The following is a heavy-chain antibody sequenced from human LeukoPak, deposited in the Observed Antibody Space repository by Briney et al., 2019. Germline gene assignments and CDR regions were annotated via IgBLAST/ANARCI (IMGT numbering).Heavy chain of an antibody. D-gene: IGHD2-15*01. CDR2: ISGSGGST. CDR1: GGSISSGGYY. Sequence: LSLTCTVSGGSISSGGYYWSWVRQAPGKGLEWVSAISGSGGSTYYADSVKGRFTISRDNSKNTLYLQMNSLRAEDTAVYYCARDYGYCSGGSCYGQYWFDPWGQGTLVTVSS. CDR3: ARDYGYCSGGSCYGQYWFDP. V-gene: IGHV3-23*01. J-gene: IGHJ5*02.